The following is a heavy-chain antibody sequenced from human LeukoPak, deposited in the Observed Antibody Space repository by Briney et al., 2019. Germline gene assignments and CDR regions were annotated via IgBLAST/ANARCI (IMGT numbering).Heavy chain of an antibody. CDR3: ASEPTSSVADY. J-gene: IGHJ4*02. CDR2: ISSSSSTI. CDR1: GFTFSRYS. V-gene: IGHV3-48*04. Sequence: GGSLRLSCAASGFTFSRYSMNWVRQAPGKGLEWVSYISSSSSTIYYADSVKGRFTISRDNAKNSLYLQMNSLRAEDTAVYYCASEPTSSVADYWGQGTLVTVSS. D-gene: IGHD2-2*01.